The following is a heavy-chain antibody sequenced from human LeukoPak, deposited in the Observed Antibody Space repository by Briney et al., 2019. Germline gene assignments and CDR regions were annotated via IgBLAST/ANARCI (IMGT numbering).Heavy chain of an antibody. Sequence: GESLKISCQTSGYSFTSYWIGWVRQMPAKGLEWMGIIYPGDSDTSYSPSFQGQVTISADKSINTAYLQWSSLEASDTAMYYCTKHVSSQGRGVDYWGQGTLVTVSS. CDR3: TKHVSSQGRGVDY. CDR2: IYPGDSDT. CDR1: GYSFTSYW. D-gene: IGHD3-10*01. V-gene: IGHV5-51*01. J-gene: IGHJ4*02.